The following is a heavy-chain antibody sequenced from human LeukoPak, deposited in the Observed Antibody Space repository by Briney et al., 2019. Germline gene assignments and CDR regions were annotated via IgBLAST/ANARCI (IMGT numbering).Heavy chain of an antibody. J-gene: IGHJ4*02. Sequence: SETLSLTCTVSGYSISSGYYWGWIRQAPGKGLEWIGNLYHSGSTYYNPSLKSRVSISVDTSKNQFSLNLSSVTAADTAVYYCATEIQNIAGRVYWGQGTLVTVSS. V-gene: IGHV4-38-2*02. CDR2: LYHSGST. CDR3: ATEIQNIAGRVY. CDR1: GYSISSGYY. D-gene: IGHD6-6*01.